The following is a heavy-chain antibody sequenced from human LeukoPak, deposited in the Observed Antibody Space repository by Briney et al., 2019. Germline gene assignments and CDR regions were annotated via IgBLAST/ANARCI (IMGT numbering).Heavy chain of an antibody. CDR2: IIPILGIA. Sequence: EASVKVSCKASGGTFSSYAISWVRQAPGQGLEWMGRIIPILGIANYAQKFQGRVTITADKSTSTAYMELSSLRSEDTAVYYCARNFNSGSYFGYWGQGTLVTVSS. D-gene: IGHD1-26*01. CDR3: ARNFNSGSYFGY. CDR1: GGTFSSYA. V-gene: IGHV1-69*04. J-gene: IGHJ4*02.